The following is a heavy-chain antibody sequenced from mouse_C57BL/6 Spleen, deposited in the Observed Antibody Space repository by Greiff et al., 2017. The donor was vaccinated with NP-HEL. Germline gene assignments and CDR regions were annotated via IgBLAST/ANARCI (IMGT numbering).Heavy chain of an antibody. V-gene: IGHV1-64*01. J-gene: IGHJ4*01. CDR3: AREGRDAMDY. Sequence: QVQLKQSGAELVKPGASVKLSCKASGYTFTSYWMHWVKQRPGQGLEWIGMIHPNSGSTNYNEKFKSKATLTVDKSSSTAYMQLSSLTSEDSAVYYCAREGRDAMDYWGQGTSVTVSS. CDR2: IHPNSGST. CDR1: GYTFTSYW.